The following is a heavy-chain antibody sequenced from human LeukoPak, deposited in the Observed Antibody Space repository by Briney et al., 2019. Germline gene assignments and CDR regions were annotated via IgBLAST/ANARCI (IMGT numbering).Heavy chain of an antibody. CDR1: GGTFSSYT. V-gene: IGHV1-69*02. D-gene: IGHD5-24*01. CDR2: IIPILGIA. J-gene: IGHJ4*02. CDR3: ARGFIKLGRDGYNYSDY. Sequence: SVKVSCKASGGTFSSYTISWVRQAPGQGLEWMGRIIPILGIANYAQKFQGRVTIAADKSTSTAYMELSSLRSEDTAVYYCARGFIKLGRDGYNYSDYWGQGTLVTVSS.